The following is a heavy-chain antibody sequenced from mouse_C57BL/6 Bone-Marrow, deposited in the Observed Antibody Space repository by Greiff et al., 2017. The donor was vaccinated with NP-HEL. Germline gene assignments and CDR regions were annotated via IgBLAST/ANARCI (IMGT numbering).Heavy chain of an antibody. V-gene: IGHV1-81*01. J-gene: IGHJ2*01. CDR1: GYTFTSYG. CDR2: IYPRSGNT. CDR3: ARWYERVDY. D-gene: IGHD2-14*01. Sequence: QVQLQQSGAELARPGASVKLSCKASGYTFTSYGISWVKQRTGQGLEWIGEIYPRSGNTYYNEKFKGKATLTADKSSSTAYMELRSLTSEDSAVYFCARWYERVDYWGQGTTLTVSS.